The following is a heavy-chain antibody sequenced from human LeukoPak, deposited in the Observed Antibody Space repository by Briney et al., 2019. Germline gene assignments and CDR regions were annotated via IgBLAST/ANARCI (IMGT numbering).Heavy chain of an antibody. CDR2: ISDSGDST. D-gene: IGHD3-9*01. Sequence: PGGSRRLSCAASGFTFSSYGMSWVRQAPGKGLEWVSSISDSGDSTYYADSVKGRFTFSRDNSKNTLYLQMNSLRAEDTAVYYCAKGIPLTVFDYWGQGTLVTVSS. J-gene: IGHJ4*02. CDR1: GFTFSSYG. V-gene: IGHV3-23*01. CDR3: AKGIPLTVFDY.